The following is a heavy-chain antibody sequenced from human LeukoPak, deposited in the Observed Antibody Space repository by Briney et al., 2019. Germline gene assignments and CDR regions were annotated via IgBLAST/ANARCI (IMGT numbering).Heavy chain of an antibody. V-gene: IGHV4-61*02. CDR1: GGSISSGSYY. CDR2: IYTSGST. J-gene: IGHJ4*02. Sequence: SETLSLTCTVSGGSISSGSYYWSWIRQPAGKGLEWIGRIYTSGSTNYNPSLKSRVTISVDTSKNQFSLKLSSVTAADTAVYYCARVLWFGESYGGYFDYWGQGTLVTVSS. CDR3: ARVLWFGESYGGYFDY. D-gene: IGHD3-10*01.